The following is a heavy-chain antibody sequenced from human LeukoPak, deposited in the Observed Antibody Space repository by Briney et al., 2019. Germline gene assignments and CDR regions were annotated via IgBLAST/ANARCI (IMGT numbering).Heavy chain of an antibody. J-gene: IGHJ6*02. V-gene: IGHV3-43*01. D-gene: IGHD1-26*01. CDR2: ISWDGGST. Sequence: PGGSLRLSCAASGFTFDDYTMHWVRQAPGKGLEWVSLISWDGGSTYYADSVKGRFTISRDNSKNSLYLQMNSLRIEDTALYYCAKDLKVGATNYYYGMDVWGQGTTVTVSS. CDR3: AKDLKVGATNYYYGMDV. CDR1: GFTFDDYT.